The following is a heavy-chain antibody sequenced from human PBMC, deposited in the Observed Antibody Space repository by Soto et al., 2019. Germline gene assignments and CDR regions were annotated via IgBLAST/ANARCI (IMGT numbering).Heavy chain of an antibody. CDR3: TTRGGSYRPAWDYYYYGMDV. D-gene: IGHD1-26*01. J-gene: IGHJ6*02. CDR1: GYTFTSYY. CDR2: INPSGGST. Sequence: ASVKVSCKASGYTFTSYYMHRVRQAPGQGLEWMGIINPSGGSTSYAQKFQGRVTMTRDTSTSTVYMELSSLKTEDTAVYYCTTRGGSYRPAWDYYYYGMDVWGQGTTVTVSS. V-gene: IGHV1-46*01.